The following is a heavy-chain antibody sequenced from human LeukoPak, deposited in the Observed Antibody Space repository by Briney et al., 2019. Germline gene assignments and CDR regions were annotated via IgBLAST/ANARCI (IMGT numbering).Heavy chain of an antibody. J-gene: IGHJ4*02. CDR2: INPNSGGT. CDR3: ATAKVGATRYYFDY. Sequence: ASVKVSCKASGYTFTGYYMHWVRQAPGQGLEWMGWINPNSGGTNYAQKFQGRVTMTRDTSISTAHMELSRLRSEDTAVYYCATAKVGATRYYFDYWGQGTLVTVSS. V-gene: IGHV1-2*02. D-gene: IGHD1-26*01. CDR1: GYTFTGYY.